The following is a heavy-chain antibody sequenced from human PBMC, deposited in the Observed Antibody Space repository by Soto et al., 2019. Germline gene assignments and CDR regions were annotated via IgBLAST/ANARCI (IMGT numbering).Heavy chain of an antibody. CDR2: IYYSGST. J-gene: IGHJ4*02. CDR1: GYSISSSNW. V-gene: IGHV4-28*01. Sequence: SETLSLTCAVSGYSISSSNWWGWIRQPPGKGLEWIGYIYYSGSTYYNPSLKSRVTMSVDTSKNQFSLKLGSVTAADTAVYYCAAYYGSPLAVYWGQGTLVTV. D-gene: IGHD3-10*01. CDR3: AAYYGSPLAVY.